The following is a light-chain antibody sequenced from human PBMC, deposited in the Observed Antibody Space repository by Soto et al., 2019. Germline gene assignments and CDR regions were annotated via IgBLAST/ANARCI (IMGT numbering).Light chain of an antibody. CDR1: QSVSSSY. J-gene: IGKJ5*01. CDR2: DTS. V-gene: IGKV3D-20*02. CDR3: QPRSKWPPIP. Sequence: IMVSLSPVTVSLSPRERATLSCRASQSVSSSYLAWYQQKPGQAPRLLIYDTSNRVTGVPARFSGSGSGTDFTLSISSLEHEDFAVYYCQPRSKWPPIPFGEGTRPANK.